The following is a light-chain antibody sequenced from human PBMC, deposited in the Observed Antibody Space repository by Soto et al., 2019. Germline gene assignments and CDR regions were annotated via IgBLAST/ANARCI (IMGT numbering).Light chain of an antibody. J-gene: IGKJ2*01. CDR3: QQYDNLPPYT. CDR1: QDITNY. Sequence: DTQMTQSPSSLSASVGDRVTITCQASQDITNYLNWYQQKPGKAPKLLIYDASNLETGVPSRFSGSGSGTDFTFTISSLQPEDIATYYCQQYDNLPPYTFGQGTKLEIK. V-gene: IGKV1-33*01. CDR2: DAS.